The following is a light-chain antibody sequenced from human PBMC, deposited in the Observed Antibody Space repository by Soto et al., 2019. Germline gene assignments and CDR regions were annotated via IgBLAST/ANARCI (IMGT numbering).Light chain of an antibody. CDR1: QSVSSN. V-gene: IGKV3D-15*03. Sequence: IVMTQSPATLSVSPGVRATLYCRASQSVSSNLAWYQHRPGQAPRLLIYQTSIRAAGIPARFSASGSGTDFTLTISDVQPEDFALYYCHQRQSWPRTFGQGTKVDIK. J-gene: IGKJ1*01. CDR2: QTS. CDR3: HQRQSWPRT.